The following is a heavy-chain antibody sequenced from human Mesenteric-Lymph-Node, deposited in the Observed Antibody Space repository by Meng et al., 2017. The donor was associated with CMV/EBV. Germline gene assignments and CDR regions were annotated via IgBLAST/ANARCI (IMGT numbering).Heavy chain of an antibody. Sequence: SGFTFKNYALPWVRQAPGKGLEWVSAITGSGGSTYYADSVEGRFTISRDNSKNTLYLQMNSLRAEDTAVYYCAKTTAITAADYYFDYWGQGTLVTVSS. J-gene: IGHJ4*02. D-gene: IGHD6-13*01. V-gene: IGHV3-23*01. CDR3: AKTTAITAADYYFDY. CDR2: ITGSGGST. CDR1: GFTFKNYA.